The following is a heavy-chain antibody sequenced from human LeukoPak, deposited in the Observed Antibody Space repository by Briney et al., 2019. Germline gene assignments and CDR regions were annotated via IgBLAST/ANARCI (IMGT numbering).Heavy chain of an antibody. CDR1: GFTFSSYA. CDR3: ARDPATAYTHGDYIPMGYYYYYMDV. Sequence: GRSLRLSCAASGFTFSSYAMHWVRQAPGKGLEWVAVISYDGSNKYYADSVKGRFTISRDNSKNTLYLQMNSLRAEDTAVYYCARDPATAYTHGDYIPMGYYYYYMDVWGKGTTVTVSS. J-gene: IGHJ6*03. CDR2: ISYDGSNK. D-gene: IGHD4-17*01. V-gene: IGHV3-30-3*01.